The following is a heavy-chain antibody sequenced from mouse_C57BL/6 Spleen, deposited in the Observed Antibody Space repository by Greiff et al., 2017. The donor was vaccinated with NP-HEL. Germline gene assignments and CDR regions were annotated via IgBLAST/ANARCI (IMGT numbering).Heavy chain of an antibody. J-gene: IGHJ1*03. CDR3: ARNPYGSSYEYFDV. CDR1: GYTFTSYW. Sequence: QVHVKQPGAELVKPGASVKLSCKASGYTFTSYWMHWVKQRPGQGLEWIGMIHPNSGSTNYNEKFKSKATLTVDKSSSTAYMQLSSLTSEDSAVYYCARNPYGSSYEYFDVWGTGTTVTVSS. D-gene: IGHD1-1*01. V-gene: IGHV1-64*01. CDR2: IHPNSGST.